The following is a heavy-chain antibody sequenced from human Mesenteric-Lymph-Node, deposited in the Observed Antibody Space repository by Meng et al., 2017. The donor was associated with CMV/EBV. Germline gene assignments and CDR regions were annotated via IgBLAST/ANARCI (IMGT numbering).Heavy chain of an antibody. CDR2: SSSCSSYK. CDR3: ARGTPLLR. CDR1: GFTFSSYS. D-gene: IGHD3-22*01. V-gene: IGHV3-21*01. Sequence: EVQRVEPGGGLGERGGYLRLSWSASGFTFSSYSMNWVRQAPGKGLEWVSPSSSCSSYKYYADSVKGRFTISRDNAKNSMYLQMNSLRSEDTAVYYCARGTPLLRWGQGTLVTVSS. J-gene: IGHJ4*02.